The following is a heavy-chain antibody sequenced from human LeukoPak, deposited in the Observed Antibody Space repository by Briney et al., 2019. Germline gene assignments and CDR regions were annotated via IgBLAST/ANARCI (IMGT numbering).Heavy chain of an antibody. J-gene: IGHJ4*02. V-gene: IGHV1-2*02. CDR2: INPNSGGT. CDR1: GYTFTGYY. Sequence: ASVKVSCKASGYTFTGYYMHWVRQAPGQGLEWMGWINPNSGGTNYAHKFQVRVTMTRDTSISQAYMELSRLRSDDPAVYYCARDLRKVGATPFNYWGQGTLVTVSS. CDR3: ARDLRKVGATPFNY. D-gene: IGHD1-26*01.